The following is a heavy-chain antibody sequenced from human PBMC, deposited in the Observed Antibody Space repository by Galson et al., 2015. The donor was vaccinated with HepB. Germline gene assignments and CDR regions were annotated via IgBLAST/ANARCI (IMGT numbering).Heavy chain of an antibody. CDR3: ARADLGWRFLEWLPTNYYYYYGMDV. J-gene: IGHJ6*02. Sequence: SCKASGGTFSSYAMHWVRQAPGKGLEWVAVISYDGSNKYYADSVKGRFTISRDNSKNTLYLQMNSLRAEDTAVYYCARADLGWRFLEWLPTNYYYYYGMDVWGQGTTVTVSS. CDR2: ISYDGSNK. V-gene: IGHV3-30-3*01. CDR1: GGTFSSYA. D-gene: IGHD3-3*01.